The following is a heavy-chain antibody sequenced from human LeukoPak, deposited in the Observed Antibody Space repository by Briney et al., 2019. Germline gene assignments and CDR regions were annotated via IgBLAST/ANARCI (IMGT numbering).Heavy chain of an antibody. Sequence: GGSLRLSCAASGFTFSSYEMNWVRQVPGKGLEWVSYISSSGSTIYYADSVKGRFTISRDNAKNSLYLQMNSLRAEDTAVYYCARVGLLGYCSSTSCYAFDIWGQGTMVTVSS. J-gene: IGHJ3*02. CDR2: ISSSGSTI. D-gene: IGHD2-2*01. V-gene: IGHV3-48*03. CDR1: GFTFSSYE. CDR3: ARVGLLGYCSSTSCYAFDI.